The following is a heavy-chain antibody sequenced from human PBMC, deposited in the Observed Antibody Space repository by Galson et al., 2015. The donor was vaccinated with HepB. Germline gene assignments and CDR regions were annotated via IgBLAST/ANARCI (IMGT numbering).Heavy chain of an antibody. CDR2: ISYDGTYK. Sequence: SLRLSCAASGLTFSSYAMHWVRQAPGKGLEWVALISYDGTYKYYADSVKGRFTISRDNSRNTLYLQMNSLRPEDTAVYYCARVRSSPYFYYGLDVWGQGTTVTVSS. CDR3: ARVRSSPYFYYGLDV. CDR1: GLTFSSYA. J-gene: IGHJ6*02. V-gene: IGHV3-30*04. D-gene: IGHD6-13*01.